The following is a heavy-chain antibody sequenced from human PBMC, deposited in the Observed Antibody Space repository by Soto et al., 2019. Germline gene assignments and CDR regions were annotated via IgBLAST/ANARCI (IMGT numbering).Heavy chain of an antibody. V-gene: IGHV4-34*01. D-gene: IGHD6-19*01. CDR2: MNHSGST. CDR1: GGSFSGYY. Sequence: SETRSLTCAVYGGSFSGYYWSWIRQPPGKGLEWIGEMNHSGSTNYNPSLKSRVTISVDTSKNQSSLKLSSVTAADTAVYYCARASAAVAVDYWAQGTLVTVSS. CDR3: ARASAAVAVDY. J-gene: IGHJ4*02.